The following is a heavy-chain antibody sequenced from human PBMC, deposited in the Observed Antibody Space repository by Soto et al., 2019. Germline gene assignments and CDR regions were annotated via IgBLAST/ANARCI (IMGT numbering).Heavy chain of an antibody. CDR2: ISAYNGNT. D-gene: IGHD2-2*01. Sequence: ASVKVSCKASGYTFTSYGISWVRQAPGQGLEWMGWISAYNGNTNYAQKLQGRGTMTTDTSTSTAYMELRSLRSDDTAVYYCARSQDIVVVPAAIAGWPDYGMDVWGQGTTVTVSS. CDR1: GYTFTSYG. V-gene: IGHV1-18*01. CDR3: ARSQDIVVVPAAIAGWPDYGMDV. J-gene: IGHJ6*02.